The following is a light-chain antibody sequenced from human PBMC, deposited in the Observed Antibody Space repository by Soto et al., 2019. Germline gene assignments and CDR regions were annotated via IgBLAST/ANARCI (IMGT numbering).Light chain of an antibody. CDR3: QSYDNSLSGPV. V-gene: IGLV1-40*01. Sequence: QSVLTQPPSVSGAPGQRVTISCTGSSSNIGAGYDVNWYQQLPGTAPKLLIYGNHNRPSGVPDRFSGSKSGTSASLAITGLQAEDEADYYCQSYDNSLSGPVFGGGTKLTVL. CDR1: SSNIGAGYD. J-gene: IGLJ2*01. CDR2: GNH.